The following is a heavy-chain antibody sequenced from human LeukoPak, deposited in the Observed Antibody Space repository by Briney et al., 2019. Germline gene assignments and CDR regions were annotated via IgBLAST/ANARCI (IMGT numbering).Heavy chain of an antibody. Sequence: PSETLSLTCAVYGGSFSGYYWNWIRQPPGKGLEWIGEINHSGSTNYNPSLKSRVTISVDTSKNHFSLNLSSVTAADTAVYYCARGVYAWGSYRHDAFDIWGQGTMVTVSS. V-gene: IGHV4-34*01. CDR2: INHSGST. CDR1: GGSFSGYY. CDR3: ARGVYAWGSYRHDAFDI. D-gene: IGHD3-16*02. J-gene: IGHJ3*02.